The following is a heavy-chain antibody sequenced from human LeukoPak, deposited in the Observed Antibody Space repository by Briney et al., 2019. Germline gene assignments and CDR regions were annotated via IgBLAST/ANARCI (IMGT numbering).Heavy chain of an antibody. CDR2: ISYDGSNK. CDR3: AKGYSCGVRWYYFDY. Sequence: PGRSLRLSCAASGFTFSSYAMHWVRQAPGKGLEWVAVISYDGSNKYYADSVKGRFTISRDNSKNTLYLRMNSLRAEDTAVYYCAKGYSCGVRWYYFDYWGQGTLVTVSS. J-gene: IGHJ4*02. V-gene: IGHV3-30*04. D-gene: IGHD5-18*01. CDR1: GFTFSSYA.